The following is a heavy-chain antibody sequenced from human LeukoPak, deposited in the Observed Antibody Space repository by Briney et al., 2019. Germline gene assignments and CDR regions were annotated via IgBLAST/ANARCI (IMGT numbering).Heavy chain of an antibody. CDR2: IYRTGST. J-gene: IGHJ3*01. CDR3: ANSWYYYDSSGLPKADAFDR. V-gene: IGHV4-38-2*02. Sequence: SETLSLTGTVSGGSISSGAYWGRVRQPPGKGLEWTATIYRTGSTYYNPSLESRVTISIDTSKNQFSLKLNSVTAADTAVYYCANSWYYYDSSGLPKADAFDRWGQGTLVTVSS. D-gene: IGHD3-22*01. CDR1: GGSISSGAY.